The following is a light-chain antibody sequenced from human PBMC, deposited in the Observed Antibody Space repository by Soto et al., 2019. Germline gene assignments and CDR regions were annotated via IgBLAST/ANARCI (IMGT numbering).Light chain of an antibody. CDR2: GNK. V-gene: IGLV1-40*01. J-gene: IGLJ2*01. CDR3: QSFDTRLNTVV. Sequence: QSVVTQPPSVSGAPGQRVTISCTGSSSKIGADYDVHWYQHFPGRAPKLLIYGNKNRPSGVPDRFSGTKSGTSASLDITGLQAEDEADYYCQSFDTRLNTVVFGGGTKLTVL. CDR1: SSKIGADYD.